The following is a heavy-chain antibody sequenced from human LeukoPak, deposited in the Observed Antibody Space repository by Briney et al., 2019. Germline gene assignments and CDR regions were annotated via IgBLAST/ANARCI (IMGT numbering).Heavy chain of an antibody. J-gene: IGHJ4*02. CDR2: INHSGST. V-gene: IGHV4-34*01. CDR3: AREDQTFDY. CDR1: GGSFSGYY. Sequence: PSETLSLTCAVYGGSFSGYYWSWICQPPGKGLEWIGEINHSGSTNYNPSLKSRVTMSVDTSKNQFSLKLSSVTAADTAVYYCAREDQTFDYWGQGTLVTVSS.